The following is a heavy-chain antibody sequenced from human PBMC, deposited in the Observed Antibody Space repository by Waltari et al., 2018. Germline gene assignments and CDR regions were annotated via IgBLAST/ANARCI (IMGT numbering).Heavy chain of an antibody. CDR2: RRKDGNGI. Sequence: QVQLVESGGGVVQPGGSLRLSCAASGFTFSSYGMHWVRRAPGKGLGGVAFRRKDGNGIHYVYSVKGRFTSSRDNSKNTLYLSMNSLRSEDTAVYYCGKAGLSPGHSEQLVSDWGQGTLVTVSS. J-gene: IGHJ4*02. CDR3: GKAGLSPGHSEQLVSD. CDR1: GFTFSSYG. V-gene: IGHV3-30*02. D-gene: IGHD6-6*01.